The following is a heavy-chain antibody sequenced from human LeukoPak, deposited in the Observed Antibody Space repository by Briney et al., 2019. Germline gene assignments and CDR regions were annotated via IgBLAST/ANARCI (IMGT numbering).Heavy chain of an antibody. V-gene: IGHV4-39*07. CDR1: GGSIGSSSYF. J-gene: IGHJ3*02. D-gene: IGHD3-10*01. CDR2: FSYRGGA. Sequence: SETLSLTCTASGGSIGSSSYFWGWIRQPSGKGLEWIGSFSYRGGAYHNPSLASRVTISRDTSTSQFSLKLRSVTAADTAVYYCARQVARSLISLRLVSLDSFDIWGQGTTVTVSS. CDR3: ARQVARSLISLRLVSLDSFDI.